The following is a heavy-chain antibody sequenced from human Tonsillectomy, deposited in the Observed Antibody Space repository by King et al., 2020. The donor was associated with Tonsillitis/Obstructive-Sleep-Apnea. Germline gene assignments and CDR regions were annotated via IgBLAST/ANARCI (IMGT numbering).Heavy chain of an antibody. CDR2: ISYDGSNK. Sequence: VQLVESGGGVVQPGRSLRLSCAASGFTFSTYAMHWVRQAPGKGLVWVALISYDGSNKYYAASVKGRFTISRDNSKNTLYLQMNSLRAEDTAVYYCARLRGRIVVGDFDTWGQGTLVTVSP. V-gene: IGHV3-30*04. CDR1: GFTFSTYA. J-gene: IGHJ3*02. CDR3: ARLRGRIVVGDFDT. D-gene: IGHD3-10*01.